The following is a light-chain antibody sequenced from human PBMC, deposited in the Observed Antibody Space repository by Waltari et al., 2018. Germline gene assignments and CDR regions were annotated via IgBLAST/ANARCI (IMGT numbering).Light chain of an antibody. V-gene: IGKV3-20*01. CDR1: QIVTSSY. CDR3: QTYGSWDT. Sequence: EIVLPQSPGTLSLSPGERATLSCRASQIVTSSYLAWYQQKPGQAPRLLIYGASSRATGIPDRFSGSGSGADFTLTISRLEPEDFAVYYCQTYGSWDTFGQGTKLEI. CDR2: GAS. J-gene: IGKJ2*01.